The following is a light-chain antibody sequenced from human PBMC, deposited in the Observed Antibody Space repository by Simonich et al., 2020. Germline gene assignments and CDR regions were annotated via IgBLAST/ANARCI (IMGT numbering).Light chain of an antibody. Sequence: EIVMTQSPATLSLSPGERATLSCRASQSVSSSYLAWYHQKPGQDPRLLIYGASSRATGIPGRFSGSGSGTDFTLTISRLEPEDFAVYYCQQYGSSPLTFGGGTKVEIK. J-gene: IGKJ4*01. CDR1: QSVSSSY. V-gene: IGKV3-20*01. CDR3: QQYGSSPLT. CDR2: GAS.